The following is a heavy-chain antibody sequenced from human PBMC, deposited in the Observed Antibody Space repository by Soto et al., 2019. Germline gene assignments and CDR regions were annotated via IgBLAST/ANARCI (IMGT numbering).Heavy chain of an antibody. D-gene: IGHD3-10*01. CDR3: ARDSKYYGSGTSPPYYYGMDV. Sequence: PSETPSPPSPVSCGSISSGGFFLSWSRQHPREGLGWIGYIYYSGSTYYNPSLKSRVTISVDTSKNQFSLKLSSVTAADTAVYYCARDSKYYGSGTSPPYYYGMDVWGQGTTVTVSS. CDR1: CGSISSGGFF. CDR2: IYYSGST. J-gene: IGHJ6*02. V-gene: IGHV4-31*03.